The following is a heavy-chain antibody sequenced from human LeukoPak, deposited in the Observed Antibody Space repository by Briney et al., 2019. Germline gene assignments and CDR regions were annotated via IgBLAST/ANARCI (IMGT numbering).Heavy chain of an antibody. CDR3: AGGIGDWRYYYYYYYMDV. CDR2: ISSSSSYI. CDR1: GFTFSCYS. D-gene: IGHD2-21*01. V-gene: IGHV3-21*01. J-gene: IGHJ6*03. Sequence: PGGSLRLSCAASGFTFSCYSMNWVRQAPGKGLEWVSSISSSSSYIYYADSVKGRFTISRDNAKNSLYLQMNSLRAEDTAVYYCAGGIGDWRYYYYYYYMDVWGKGTTVTVSS.